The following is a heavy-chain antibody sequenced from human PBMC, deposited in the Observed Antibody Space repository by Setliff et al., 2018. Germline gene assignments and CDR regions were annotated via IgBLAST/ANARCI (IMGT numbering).Heavy chain of an antibody. CDR3: ATNQNRAFED. Sequence: CTPSGFTFGDSAMNWVRQAPGKGPEWVANINQRGSERNYVDSVKGRFTISRDNAKNSLYLQMSSLRADDTAVYYCATNQNRAFEDWGQGVLVTVSS. V-gene: IGHV3-7*03. CDR2: INQRGSER. CDR1: GFTFGDSA. J-gene: IGHJ4*02.